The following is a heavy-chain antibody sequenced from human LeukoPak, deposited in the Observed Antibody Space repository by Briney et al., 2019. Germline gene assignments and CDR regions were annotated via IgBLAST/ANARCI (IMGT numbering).Heavy chain of an antibody. J-gene: IGHJ5*02. V-gene: IGHV1-24*01. CDR2: FDPEDGET. Sequence: ASVKVSCKVSGYTLTELSMHWVRQAPGKGLEWMGGFDPEDGETIYAQKFQGRVTMTEDTSTDTAYMELSSLRSEDTAVYYCATGPSVVPAAMFDPWGQGTLVTVSS. D-gene: IGHD2-2*01. CDR1: GYTLTELS. CDR3: ATGPSVVPAAMFDP.